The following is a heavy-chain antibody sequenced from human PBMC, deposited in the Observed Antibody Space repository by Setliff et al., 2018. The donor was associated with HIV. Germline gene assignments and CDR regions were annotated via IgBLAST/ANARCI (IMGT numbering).Heavy chain of an antibody. D-gene: IGHD3-16*01. CDR1: GGSFSGYY. J-gene: IGHJ6*03. Sequence: SETLSLTCAVYGGSFSGYYWSWIRQAPGKGLEWIGEINHKKRTNYNPSLKSRVTISVDTSKNQFSLKLSSVTAADTAVYYCARDVPWGDYYYYMDVWGKGTTVTAP. CDR3: ARDVPWGDYYYYMDV. V-gene: IGHV4-34*01. CDR2: INHKKRT.